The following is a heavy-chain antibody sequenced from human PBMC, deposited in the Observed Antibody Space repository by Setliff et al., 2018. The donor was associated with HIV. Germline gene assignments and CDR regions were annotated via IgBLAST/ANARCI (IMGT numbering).Heavy chain of an antibody. CDR1: GGSFGVYR. J-gene: IGHJ5*02. CDR3: ARGRHSSGLGSYGP. D-gene: IGHD3-10*01. Sequence: SETLSLTCTISGGSFGVYRWSWIRQSAGRGLEWIGRIDSSGTTDYKPSLKGRVAISVDTSRNQFSLRVTSVTAAGTAVYFCARGRHSSGLGSYGPWGPGILVTVSS. V-gene: IGHV4-4*07. CDR2: IDSSGTT.